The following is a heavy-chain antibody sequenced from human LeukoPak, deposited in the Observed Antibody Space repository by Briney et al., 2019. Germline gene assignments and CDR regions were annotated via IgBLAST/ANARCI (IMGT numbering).Heavy chain of an antibody. V-gene: IGHV1-2*02. CDR1: GCTFTSYY. D-gene: IGHD2/OR15-2a*01. CDR2: ISAYNNNT. J-gene: IGHJ4*02. CDR3: ARTRGTHISMAYLDS. Sequence: ASVKVSCKASGCTFTSYYMHWVRQAPGQGLEWMGWISAYNNNTNYAQKLQGRVTMTRVTSITTAYMELSSLRSDDTAVYYCARTRGTHISMAYLDSWGQGTLVTVSS.